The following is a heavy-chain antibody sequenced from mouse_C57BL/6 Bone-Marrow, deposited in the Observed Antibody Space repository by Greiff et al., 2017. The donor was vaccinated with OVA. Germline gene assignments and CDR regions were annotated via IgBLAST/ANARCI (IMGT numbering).Heavy chain of an antibody. V-gene: IGHV1-81*01. D-gene: IGHD2-3*01. J-gene: IGHJ2*01. Sequence: VKLQQSGAELARPGASVKLSCKASGYTFTSYGISWVKQRTGQGLEWIGEIYPRSGNTYYNEKFKGKATLTADKSSSTAYMELRSLTSEDSAVYFCAPDGYYLGVYFDYWGQGTTLTVSS. CDR3: APDGYYLGVYFDY. CDR1: GYTFTSYG. CDR2: IYPRSGNT.